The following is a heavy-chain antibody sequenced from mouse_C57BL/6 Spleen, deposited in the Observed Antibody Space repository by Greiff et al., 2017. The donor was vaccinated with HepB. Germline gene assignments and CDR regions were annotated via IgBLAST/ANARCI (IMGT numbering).Heavy chain of an antibody. CDR2: IYPRSGNT. V-gene: IGHV1-81*01. D-gene: IGHD2-3*01. Sequence: VQLQQSGAELARPGASVKLSCKASGYTFTSYGISWVKQRTGQGLEWIGEIYPRSGNTYYNEKFKGKATLTADKSSSTVYMELRSLTSEDSAVYFCARSPYDGYYGYFGVWGTGTTVTVSS. J-gene: IGHJ1*03. CDR1: GYTFTSYG. CDR3: ARSPYDGYYGYFGV.